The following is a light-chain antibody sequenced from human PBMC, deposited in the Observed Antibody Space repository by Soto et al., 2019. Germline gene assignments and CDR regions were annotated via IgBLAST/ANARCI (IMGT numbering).Light chain of an antibody. J-gene: IGLJ1*01. CDR3: SSYTSSNTNYV. Sequence: QSALTQPASVSGSPGQSITISCTGSSCDVGAYHFVSWYQHHPGKAPKLILYEVTARPSGVSSRFSGSKSGNTASLTISGLQADDAANHYCSSYTSSNTNYVFGNGTKVTV. CDR2: EVT. V-gene: IGLV2-14*01. CDR1: SCDVGAYHF.